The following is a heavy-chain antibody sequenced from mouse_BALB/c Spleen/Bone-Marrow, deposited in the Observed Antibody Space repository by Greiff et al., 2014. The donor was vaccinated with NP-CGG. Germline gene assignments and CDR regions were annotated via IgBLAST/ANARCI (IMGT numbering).Heavy chain of an antibody. CDR3: ARGRWYY. J-gene: IGHJ2*01. Sequence: EVQVVESGPELVKPGASVKISCKTSGYTFTDYTLHWVKQSHGKSLEWIGGVNPNIGGTSYNQKFKGKASLTVNKSSTTAYMELRSLTPEDSAVYYCARGRWYYWGQGTTLTVSS. V-gene: IGHV1-22*01. CDR2: VNPNIGGT. D-gene: IGHD2-3*01. CDR1: GYTFTDYT.